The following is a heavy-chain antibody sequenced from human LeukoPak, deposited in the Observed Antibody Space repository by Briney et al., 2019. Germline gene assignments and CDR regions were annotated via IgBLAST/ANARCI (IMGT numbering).Heavy chain of an antibody. CDR1: GFTFSSYA. CDR2: ISYDGSNK. Sequence: PGGSLILSCAASGFTFSSYAMHWVRQAPGKGLEWVAVISYDGSNKYYADSVKGRFTISRDNSKNTLYLQMNSLRAEDTAVYYCAENSALEYWGQGTLVTVSS. J-gene: IGHJ4*02. V-gene: IGHV3-30-3*01. CDR3: AENSALEY. D-gene: IGHD1/OR15-1a*01.